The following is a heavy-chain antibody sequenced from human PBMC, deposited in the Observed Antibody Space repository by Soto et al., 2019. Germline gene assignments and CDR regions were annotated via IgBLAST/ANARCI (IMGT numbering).Heavy chain of an antibody. CDR3: ARELVVPAAMRDYYYYYMDV. J-gene: IGHJ6*03. D-gene: IGHD2-2*01. CDR2: ISSSSSTI. Sequence: GGSLRLSCAASGFTFSSYSMNWVRQAPGKGLEWVSYISSSSSTIYYADSVKGRFTISRDNAKNSLYLQMNSLRAEDTAVYYCARELVVPAAMRDYYYYYMDVWGKGTTVTVSS. V-gene: IGHV3-48*01. CDR1: GFTFSSYS.